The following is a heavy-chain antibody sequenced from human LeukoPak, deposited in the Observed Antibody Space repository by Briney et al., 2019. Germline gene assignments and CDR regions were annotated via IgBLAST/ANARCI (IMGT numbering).Heavy chain of an antibody. CDR2: IYYSGST. CDR3: ARIGYSYGYYYYYYMDV. Sequence: PSETLSLTCTVSGGSISSYYWSWIRQPPGKGLEWIGYIYYSGSTNYNPSLKSRVTISVDTSKNQFSLKLSSVTAADTAVYYCARIGYSYGYYYYYYMDVWGKGTTVTISS. CDR1: GGSISSYY. V-gene: IGHV4-59*01. D-gene: IGHD5-18*01. J-gene: IGHJ6*03.